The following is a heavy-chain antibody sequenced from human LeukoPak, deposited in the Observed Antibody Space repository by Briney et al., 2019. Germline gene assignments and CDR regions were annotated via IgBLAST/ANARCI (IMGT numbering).Heavy chain of an antibody. J-gene: IGHJ4*02. CDR3: ARQPYTIGAYYFDY. CDR1: GDSISSYY. CDR2: IFHSGNT. D-gene: IGHD1-26*01. Sequence: PSETLSLTCIVSGDSISSYYWSWIRQPPGKGREWIGYIFHSGNTNYNPSLKSRVTMSIDTSKNQFSLRPSSVTAADTAVYYCARQPYTIGAYYFDYWGPGTLVSVSS. V-gene: IGHV4-59*08.